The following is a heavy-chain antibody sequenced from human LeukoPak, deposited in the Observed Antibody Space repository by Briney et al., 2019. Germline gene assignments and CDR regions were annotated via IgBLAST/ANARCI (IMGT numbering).Heavy chain of an antibody. CDR2: IYYSGST. Sequence: SETLSLTCAVYGGSFSGYYWSWIRQPPGKGLEWIGYIYYSGSTNYNPSPKSRVTISVDTSKNQFSLKLSSVTAADTAVYYCARGVSVSSGRFDPWGQGTLVTVSS. V-gene: IGHV4-59*01. CDR3: ARGVSVSSGRFDP. J-gene: IGHJ5*02. D-gene: IGHD2-8*01. CDR1: GGSFSGYY.